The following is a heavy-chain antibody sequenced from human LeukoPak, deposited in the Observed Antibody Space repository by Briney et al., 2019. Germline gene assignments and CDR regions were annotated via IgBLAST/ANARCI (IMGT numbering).Heavy chain of an antibody. CDR2: INRNSGGT. CDR3: ARDIISGSSWYGY. D-gene: IGHD6-13*01. CDR1: GYTFTGYY. J-gene: IGHJ4*02. Sequence: GASVKVSCKASGYTFTGYYMHWVRQAPGQGLEWMGWINRNSGGTNYAQKFQGRVTMTRDTSISTAYMELSRLRSDDTAVYYCARDIISGSSWYGYWGQGTLVTVSS. V-gene: IGHV1-2*02.